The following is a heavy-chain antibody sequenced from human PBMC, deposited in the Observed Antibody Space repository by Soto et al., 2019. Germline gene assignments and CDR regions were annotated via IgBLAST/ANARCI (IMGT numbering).Heavy chain of an antibody. J-gene: IGHJ2*01. Sequence: EVQLVESGGGLVQPGGSLRLSCAASGFTFSDHYMDWVHQAPGKGLEWVGRVRNNVNSYTTEYAASVKGRFTIARDDSNSALYLQMQSLKIGDRAVYYCGRGGIDRPYWSFELWGRGTLVSVSS. V-gene: IGHV3-72*01. D-gene: IGHD3-16*02. CDR3: GRGGIDRPYWSFEL. CDR2: VRNNVNSYTT. CDR1: GFTFSDHY.